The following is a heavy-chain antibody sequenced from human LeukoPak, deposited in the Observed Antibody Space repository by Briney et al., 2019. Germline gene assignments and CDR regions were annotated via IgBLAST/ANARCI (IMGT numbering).Heavy chain of an antibody. J-gene: IGHJ4*02. V-gene: IGHV1-2*02. CDR2: IKPNSGGT. Sequence: ASVKVSCKASGYSFADYYMHWVRQAPGQGLEWMGWIKPNSGGTRSAQKFQGRVTMTRDTSISTAYMELTGLTSDDTAVYYCASRSSTVAKFPFHYWGQGTLVTVSS. CDR3: ASRSSTVAKFPFHY. CDR1: GYSFADYY. D-gene: IGHD4-17*01.